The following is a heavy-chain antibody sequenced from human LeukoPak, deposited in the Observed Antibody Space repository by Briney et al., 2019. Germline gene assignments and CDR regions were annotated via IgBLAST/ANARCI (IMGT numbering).Heavy chain of an antibody. Sequence: ASVKVSCKASGYTFTSYYVHWVRQAPGQGLEWMGIINPSGGSTSYAQKFQGRVTMTRDTSTSTVYMELSSLRSEDTAVYYCARDLYPTWIQLLGPFDYWGQGTLVTVSS. CDR3: ARDLYPTWIQLLGPFDY. CDR1: GYTFTSYY. J-gene: IGHJ4*02. D-gene: IGHD5-18*01. CDR2: INPSGGST. V-gene: IGHV1-46*01.